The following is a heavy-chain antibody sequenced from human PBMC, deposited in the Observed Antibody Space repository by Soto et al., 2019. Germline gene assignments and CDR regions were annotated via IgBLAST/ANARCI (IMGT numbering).Heavy chain of an antibody. V-gene: IGHV3-48*02. Sequence: GGSLRLSCAASGFTFSSYSMNWVRQAPGKGLEWVSYISSSSSTIYYADSVKGRFTISRDNAKNSLYLQMNSLRDEDTAVYYCARERAVAHLDYWGQGTLVTVSS. CDR2: ISSSSSTI. J-gene: IGHJ4*02. CDR3: ARERAVAHLDY. CDR1: GFTFSSYS. D-gene: IGHD6-19*01.